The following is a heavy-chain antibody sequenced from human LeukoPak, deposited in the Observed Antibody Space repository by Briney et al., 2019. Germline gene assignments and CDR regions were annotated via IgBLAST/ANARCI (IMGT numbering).Heavy chain of an antibody. V-gene: IGHV4-34*01. CDR1: GGSFSGYY. J-gene: IGHJ5*02. D-gene: IGHD3-16*02. CDR3: ARGVKSLDWFDP. CDR2: INHSGST. Sequence: SETLSPTCAVYGGSFSGYYWSWVRQPPGKGLEWIGEINHSGSTSYNPSLKSRVTISVDTSKNQFSLKLSSVTAADTAVYYCARGVKSLDWFDPWGQGTLVTVSS.